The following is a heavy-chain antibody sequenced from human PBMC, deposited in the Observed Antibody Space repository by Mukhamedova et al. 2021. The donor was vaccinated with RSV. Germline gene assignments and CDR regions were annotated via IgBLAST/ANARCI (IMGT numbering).Heavy chain of an antibody. Sequence: VRQAPGKGLEWVAFIRYDGSNKYYADSVKGRFTISRDNSKNTLYLQMNSLRAEDTAVYYCATWITMIVVVRPSYMDVWGNGTTVT. CDR3: ATWITMIVVVRPSYMDV. CDR2: IRYDGSNK. J-gene: IGHJ6*03. V-gene: IGHV3-30*02. D-gene: IGHD3-22*01.